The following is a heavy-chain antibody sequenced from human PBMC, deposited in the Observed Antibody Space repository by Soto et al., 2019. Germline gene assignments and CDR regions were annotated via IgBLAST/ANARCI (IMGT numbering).Heavy chain of an antibody. Sequence: QVQLVQSGAEVKKPGSSVKVSCKASGGTFSSYAISWVRQAPGQGLEWMGGIIPIFGTANYAQKFQGRVRIPAAEPRSTAYMERSGLRFEATPVYYWARSNSGYVPVGRWFAPWGQGTLVTVSS. J-gene: IGHJ5*02. V-gene: IGHV1-69*01. D-gene: IGHD5-12*01. CDR3: ARSNSGYVPVGRWFAP. CDR1: GGTFSSYA. CDR2: IIPIFGTA.